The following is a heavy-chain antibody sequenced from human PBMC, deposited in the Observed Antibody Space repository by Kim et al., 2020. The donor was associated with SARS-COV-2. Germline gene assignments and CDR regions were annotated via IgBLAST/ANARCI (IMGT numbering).Heavy chain of an antibody. CDR2: INHSGST. Sequence: SETLSLTCAVYGGSFSSYYWSWIRQPPGKGLEWIGEINHSGSTNYNPSLKSRVTISVDTSKNQFSLKLSSVTAADTAVYYCARGQRFSYGDYGWFDPWGQGTLVTVSS. CDR1: GGSFSSYY. V-gene: IGHV4-34*01. D-gene: IGHD4-17*01. J-gene: IGHJ5*02. CDR3: ARGQRFSYGDYGWFDP.